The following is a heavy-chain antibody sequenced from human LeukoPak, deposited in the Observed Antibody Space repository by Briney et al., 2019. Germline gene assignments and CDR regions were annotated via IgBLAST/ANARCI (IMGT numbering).Heavy chain of an antibody. CDR2: INHSGST. Sequence: SETLSLTCAVYGGSFSGYYWGWIRQPPGKGLEWIGEINHSGSTNYYPSLKSRVTLSVDTSKNQFSLKLSSVTAADTAVYYCARISTSSYYFDYWGQGTLVTVSS. J-gene: IGHJ4*02. CDR3: ARISTSSYYFDY. V-gene: IGHV4-34*01. D-gene: IGHD6-6*01. CDR1: GGSFSGYY.